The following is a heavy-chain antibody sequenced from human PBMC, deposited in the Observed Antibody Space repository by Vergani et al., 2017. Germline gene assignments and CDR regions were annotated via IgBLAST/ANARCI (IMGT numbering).Heavy chain of an antibody. J-gene: IGHJ4*02. D-gene: IGHD6-19*01. CDR2: IRYDGSNT. CDR1: GFTFSNYG. CDR3: ARDTVTGSRYVDY. V-gene: IGHV3-30*02. Sequence: QVQLVESGGGVVQPGGSLRLSCGASGFTFSNYGMHWVRQAPGKGLEWVTFIRYDGSNTYYADSVKGRFTISRDNSKNTLFLQMNSLRPADTAVYYCARDTVTGSRYVDYWGQGTLVTVSS.